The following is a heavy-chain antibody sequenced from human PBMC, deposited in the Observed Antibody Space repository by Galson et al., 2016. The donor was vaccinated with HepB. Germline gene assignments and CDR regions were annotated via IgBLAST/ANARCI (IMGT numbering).Heavy chain of an antibody. J-gene: IGHJ4*02. V-gene: IGHV3-30*02. CDR2: IGWDGNEK. Sequence: SLRLSCAASGFIFSDFGMHWVRQAPGKGLEWVAFIGWDGNEKHYGDSVRGRFTISRDNSKNTLSLEMNSLSAEDTALYYCAKEEHNTGCTYGDFWGQGTPVTVSS. CDR3: AKEEHNTGCTYGDF. D-gene: IGHD5-12*01. CDR1: GFIFSDFG.